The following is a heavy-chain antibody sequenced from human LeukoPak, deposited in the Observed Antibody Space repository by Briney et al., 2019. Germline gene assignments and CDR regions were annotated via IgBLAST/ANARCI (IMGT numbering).Heavy chain of an antibody. CDR3: ARSGGYSSPQNY. CDR2: IYYSGTT. J-gene: IGHJ4*02. V-gene: IGHV4-59*01. Sequence: SETLSLTCTVSGGSISSYYWSWIRQPPGKGLEWIGYIYYSGTTNYNPSLKSRVTISVDTSKSQFSLKLNSVTAADTAVYYCARSGGYSSPQNYWGQGTLVTVYS. CDR1: GGSISSYY. D-gene: IGHD6-19*01.